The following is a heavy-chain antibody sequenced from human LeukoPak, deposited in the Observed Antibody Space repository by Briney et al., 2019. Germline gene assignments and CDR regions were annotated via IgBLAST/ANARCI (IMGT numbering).Heavy chain of an antibody. CDR3: ARGWTVVKAFDI. Sequence: PSETLSLTCTVSGGSVSSGSFYWHWIRQPPGKGLEWIGYIYYSGSTNYSPSLRSRVTISVDTSKNQFSLRLRPVTAADTAVYYCARGWTVVKAFDIWGQGTMVTVSS. CDR2: IYYSGST. V-gene: IGHV4-61*01. J-gene: IGHJ3*02. CDR1: GGSVSSGSFY. D-gene: IGHD4-23*01.